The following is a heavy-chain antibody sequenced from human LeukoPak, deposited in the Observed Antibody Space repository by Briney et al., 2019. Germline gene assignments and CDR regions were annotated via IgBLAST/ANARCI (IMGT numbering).Heavy chain of an antibody. CDR1: GFTFSSYG. Sequence: PGGSLRLSCAASGFTFSSYGMHWVREAPGKGLEGGAFIRYDGSNKYYADSVKRRFTISRDNSKNTLYLQMNGLSAEDTAVYYCAKDSETWTHIIVAGNAFNIWGQGTMVTVSS. CDR2: IRYDGSNK. CDR3: AKDSETWTHIIVAGNAFNI. V-gene: IGHV3-30*02. J-gene: IGHJ3*02. D-gene: IGHD5-12*01.